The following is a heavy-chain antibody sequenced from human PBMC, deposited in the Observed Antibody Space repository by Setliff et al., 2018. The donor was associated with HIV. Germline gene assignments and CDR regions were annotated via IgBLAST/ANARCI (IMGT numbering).Heavy chain of an antibody. Sequence: GGSLRLSCAGSGFTFSGSALNWVRQASGKGLEWVGRIRSKANSYATEYAASVKGRFTVSRDDSKNTAHLQMNSLEIEDTAVYYCARQGVAGYYYYYMDVWGKGTTVTVSS. V-gene: IGHV3-73*01. CDR1: GFTFSGSA. CDR3: ARQGVAGYYYYYMDV. CDR2: IRSKANSYAT. D-gene: IGHD2-15*01. J-gene: IGHJ6*03.